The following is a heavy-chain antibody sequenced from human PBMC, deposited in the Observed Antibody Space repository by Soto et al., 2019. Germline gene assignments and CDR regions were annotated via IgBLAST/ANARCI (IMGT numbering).Heavy chain of an antibody. Sequence: GGSLRLSCAASGFTFSSYGMHWVRQAPGKGLEWVAVISYDGSNKYYADSVKGRFTISRDNSKNTLYLQMNSLRAEDTAVYYCAKDLSVGATTSPSYYGMDVWGQGTTVTVSS. CDR2: ISYDGSNK. CDR1: GFTFSSYG. D-gene: IGHD1-26*01. J-gene: IGHJ6*02. V-gene: IGHV3-30*18. CDR3: AKDLSVGATTSPSYYGMDV.